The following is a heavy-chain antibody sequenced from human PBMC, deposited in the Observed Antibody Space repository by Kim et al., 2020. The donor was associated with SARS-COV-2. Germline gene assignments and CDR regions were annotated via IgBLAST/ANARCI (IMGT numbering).Heavy chain of an antibody. CDR1: GITFSAYG. Sequence: GGSLRLSCAASGITFSAYGMHWVRQAPGKGLEWVSVISYDGSTKNYADSVKGRFTISRDNSKNTLYLQMNSLRADDTAIYYCARASRGGAFDIWGQGTMVTVSS. D-gene: IGHD3-10*01. CDR2: ISYDGSTK. V-gene: IGHV3-30*03. J-gene: IGHJ3*02. CDR3: ARASRGGAFDI.